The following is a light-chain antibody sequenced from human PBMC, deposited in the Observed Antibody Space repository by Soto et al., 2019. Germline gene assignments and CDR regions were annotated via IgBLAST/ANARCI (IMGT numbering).Light chain of an antibody. J-gene: IGKJ2*01. CDR2: GAS. V-gene: IGKV3-20*01. Sequence: EIVLTQSPGTLSLSPGERATLSCRASQSVSSSYLAWYQQKPGQAPRLLIYGASSRATGIPDRFSGSGSGTDFTLNISRLEPEDFAVYYWQQYCSSPGYTFGQGTKLEIK. CDR3: QQYCSSPGYT. CDR1: QSVSSSY.